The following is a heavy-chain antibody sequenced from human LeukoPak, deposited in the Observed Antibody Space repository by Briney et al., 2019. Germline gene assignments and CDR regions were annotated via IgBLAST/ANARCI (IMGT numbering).Heavy chain of an antibody. V-gene: IGHV3-74*01. CDR2: INSDGKTT. CDR3: AKRLTYSSGWQPNFDY. CDR1: GFTFSSYW. D-gene: IGHD6-19*01. J-gene: IGHJ4*02. Sequence: PGGSLRLSCAASGFTFSSYWMYWVRQAPGKGLVWVSRINSDGKTTNYADSVKGRFTISRDNAKNTLYLQMNSLRAEDTAVYYCAKRLTYSSGWQPNFDYWGQGTLVTVSS.